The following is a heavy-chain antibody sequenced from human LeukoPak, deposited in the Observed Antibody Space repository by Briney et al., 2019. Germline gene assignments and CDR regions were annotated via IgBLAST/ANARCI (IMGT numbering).Heavy chain of an antibody. D-gene: IGHD2-21*02. Sequence: GGSLRLSCAASAFTFSSYWMSWVRHAPGRGLDWVANIKQDGSEKYYGDSVKGRFTISRDNAKNTLSLQMKSLRAEDTAVYYCAKLVVATATYWYFDLWGRGTLVSVFS. V-gene: IGHV3-7*03. CDR1: AFTFSSYW. J-gene: IGHJ2*01. CDR3: AKLVVATATYWYFDL. CDR2: IKQDGSEK.